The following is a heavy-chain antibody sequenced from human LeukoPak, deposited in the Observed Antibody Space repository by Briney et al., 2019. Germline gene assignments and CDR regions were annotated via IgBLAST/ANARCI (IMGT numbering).Heavy chain of an antibody. CDR1: GFTVSSNY. D-gene: IGHD3-16*01. CDR2: ISGSGGST. Sequence: GGSLRLSCAASGFTVSSNYISWVRQAPGKGREWVSAISGSGGSTYYADSVKGRFTVSRDNSKNTLYLQMNSLRPEDTAVYYCAKAWGYWGQGTLVTVS. V-gene: IGHV3-23*01. CDR3: AKAWGY. J-gene: IGHJ4*02.